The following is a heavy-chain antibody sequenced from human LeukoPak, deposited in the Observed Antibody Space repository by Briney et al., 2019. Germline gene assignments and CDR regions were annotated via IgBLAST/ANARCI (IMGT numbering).Heavy chain of an antibody. V-gene: IGHV3-23*01. J-gene: IGHJ3*02. Sequence: GGSLRLSCAASRFTFRNYAMSWVRQAPGRGLEWLCIISGTADSKYYAGSVKGRFIISRDNPRSTLYLEMNILRAEDTAVYYCAKADATIGGAFDTWGQGTMVIVSS. D-gene: IGHD3-16*01. CDR3: AKADATIGGAFDT. CDR2: ISGTADSK. CDR1: RFTFRNYA.